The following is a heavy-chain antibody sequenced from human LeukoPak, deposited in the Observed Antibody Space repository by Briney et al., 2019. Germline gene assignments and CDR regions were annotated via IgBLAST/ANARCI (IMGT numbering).Heavy chain of an antibody. CDR3: AKGVGSSWYWFDP. V-gene: IGHV3-30-3*01. CDR2: ISYDGSNK. D-gene: IGHD6-13*01. Sequence: GRSLRLSCAASGFTFSSYAMHWVRQAPGKGLEWVAVISYDGSNKYYADSVKGRFTISRDNSKNTLYLQMNSLRAEDTAVYYCAKGVGSSWYWFDPWGQGTLVTVSS. CDR1: GFTFSSYA. J-gene: IGHJ5*02.